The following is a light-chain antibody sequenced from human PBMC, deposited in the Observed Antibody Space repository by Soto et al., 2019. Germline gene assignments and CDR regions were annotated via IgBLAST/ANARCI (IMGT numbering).Light chain of an antibody. Sequence: EIVVTQSPATLSVSPGERATLSCRASQSVSSNLAWYQQKPGQAPRLLIYGASTRATGIPARFSGSGSGTEFTLTIRSLQSEDFALYYCQQYNNWPPYTFGQGTKLEIK. CDR3: QQYNNWPPYT. V-gene: IGKV3-15*01. CDR2: GAS. CDR1: QSVSSN. J-gene: IGKJ2*01.